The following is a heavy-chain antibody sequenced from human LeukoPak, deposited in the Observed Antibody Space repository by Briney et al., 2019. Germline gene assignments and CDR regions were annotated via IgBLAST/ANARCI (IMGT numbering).Heavy chain of an antibody. CDR3: AGPISSGYYYVVIREAFDI. D-gene: IGHD3-22*01. J-gene: IGHJ3*02. CDR1: GGSISSSSYY. CDR2: IYYSGST. Sequence: PSETLSLTCTVSGGSISSSSYYWGWIRQPPGKGLEWIGSIYYSGSTYYNPSLKSRVTVSVDTSKNQFSLKLSSVTAADTAVYYCAGPISSGYYYVVIREAFDIWGQGTMVTVSS. V-gene: IGHV4-39*01.